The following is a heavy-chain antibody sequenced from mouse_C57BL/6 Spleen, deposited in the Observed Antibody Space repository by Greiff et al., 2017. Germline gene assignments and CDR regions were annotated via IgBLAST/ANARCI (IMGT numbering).Heavy chain of an antibody. D-gene: IGHD1-1*01. J-gene: IGHJ4*01. V-gene: IGHV5-4*01. CDR1: GFTFSSYA. Sequence: DVKLVESGGGLVKPGGSLKLSCAASGFTFSSYAMSWVRQTPEKRLEWVATISDGGSYTYYPDNVKGRFTISRDNAKNNLYLQMSHLKSEDTAMYYCARDRSYGSSYDYAMDYWGQGTSVTVSS. CDR3: ARDRSYGSSYDYAMDY. CDR2: ISDGGSYT.